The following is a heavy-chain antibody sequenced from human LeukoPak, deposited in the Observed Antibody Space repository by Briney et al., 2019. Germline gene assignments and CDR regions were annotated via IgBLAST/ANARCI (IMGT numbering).Heavy chain of an antibody. CDR1: GFTFDDYA. Sequence: GGSLRLSCAASGFTFDDYAMHWVRQAPGKGLEWVSGISWNSGTIGYADPVTGRFTISRDNAKNSLYLQMNSLRAEDTAMYYCAKDNVFGGELDYWGQGTLVTVSS. J-gene: IGHJ4*02. CDR2: ISWNSGTI. D-gene: IGHD3-10*01. V-gene: IGHV3-9*01. CDR3: AKDNVFGGELDY.